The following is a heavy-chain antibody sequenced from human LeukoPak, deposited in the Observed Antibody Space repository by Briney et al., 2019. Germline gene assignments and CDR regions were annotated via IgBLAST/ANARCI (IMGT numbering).Heavy chain of an antibody. CDR2: IIPIFGTA. CDR3: ARDLGEGYYYDSSALDY. J-gene: IGHJ4*02. CDR1: GGTFSSYA. D-gene: IGHD3-22*01. Sequence: SVRVSCKASGGTFSSYAISWVRQAPGQGLEWMGGIIPIFGTANYAQKFQGRVTITADESTSTAYMELSSLRSEDTAVYYCARDLGEGYYYDSSALDYWGQGTLVTVSS. V-gene: IGHV1-69*13.